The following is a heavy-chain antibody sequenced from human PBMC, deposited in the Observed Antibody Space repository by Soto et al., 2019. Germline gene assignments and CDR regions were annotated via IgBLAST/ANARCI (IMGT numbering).Heavy chain of an antibody. CDR2: TYHRGST. CDR3: ARIGGYHGPLDY. CDR1: GVSISSYF. Sequence: SETLSLTCSVSGVSISSYFWSWIRQPPGRGLEWIGYTYHRGSTNYSPSLKSRVAISLDTSENQFSLKVSSVTAADTAVYYCARIGGYHGPLDYWGQRTPVTVSS. V-gene: IGHV4-59*01. J-gene: IGHJ4*02. D-gene: IGHD2-15*01.